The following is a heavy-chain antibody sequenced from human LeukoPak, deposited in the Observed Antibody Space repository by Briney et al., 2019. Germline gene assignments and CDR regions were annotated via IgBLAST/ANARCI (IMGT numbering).Heavy chain of an antibody. CDR2: IYYSGST. V-gene: IGHV4-59*08. CDR3: ARRPSAPPSWYYYDSSGYHRPKNDAFDI. Sequence: SETLSLTCTVSGGSISSYYWSWIRLPPGKGLEWIGYIYYSGSTNYNPSLKSRVTISVDTSKNQFSLKLSSVTAADTAVYYCARRPSAPPSWYYYDSSGYHRPKNDAFDIWGQGTMVTVSS. D-gene: IGHD3-22*01. J-gene: IGHJ3*02. CDR1: GGSISSYY.